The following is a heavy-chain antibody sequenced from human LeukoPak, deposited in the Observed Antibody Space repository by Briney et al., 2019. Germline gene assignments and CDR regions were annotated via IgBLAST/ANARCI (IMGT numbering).Heavy chain of an antibody. Sequence: KPSETLSLTCTVSGGSISSYYWSWIRQPAGKGLEWIGRIYTSGSTNYNPSLKSRVTMSVDTSKNQFSLKLSSVTAADTAVYYCARGTYSSSWNWFDPWGQGTLVTVSS. CDR1: GGSISSYY. CDR2: IYTSGST. D-gene: IGHD6-13*01. CDR3: ARGTYSSSWNWFDP. V-gene: IGHV4-4*07. J-gene: IGHJ5*02.